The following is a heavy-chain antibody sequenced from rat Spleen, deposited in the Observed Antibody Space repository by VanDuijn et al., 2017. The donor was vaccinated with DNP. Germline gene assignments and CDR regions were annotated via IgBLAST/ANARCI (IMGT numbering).Heavy chain of an antibody. Sequence: EVQLVESGGGLVQPGRSMKLSCAASGFTFSSFPMAWVRQAPTKGLEWVATISTSGGSTYYRDSVKGRFTISRDNAKSTLYLQMNSLRSEDTATYYCARWTRYFDAWGQGVMVTVSS. CDR3: ARWTRYFDA. CDR2: ISTSGGST. D-gene: IGHD1-4*01. J-gene: IGHJ2*01. CDR1: GFTFSSFP. V-gene: IGHV5-46*01.